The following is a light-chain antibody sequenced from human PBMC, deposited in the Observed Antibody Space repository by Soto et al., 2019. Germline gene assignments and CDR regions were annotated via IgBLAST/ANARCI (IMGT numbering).Light chain of an antibody. CDR3: QPYSSNPRP. V-gene: IGKV4-1*01. J-gene: IGKJ1*01. Sequence: QSCNSLSVLVEGEAAINCKSRQRVLYSSNNMNYLAWYQQKAGQPPKLLIYWASTRESGVPDRFGGSGSGTEFTLTISILQAEDVAVYYCQPYSSNPRPCGQGTKGVI. CDR2: WAS. CDR1: QRVLYSSNNMNY.